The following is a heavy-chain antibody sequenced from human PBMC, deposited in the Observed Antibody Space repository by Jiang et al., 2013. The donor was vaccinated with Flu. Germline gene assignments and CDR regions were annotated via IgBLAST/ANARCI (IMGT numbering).Heavy chain of an antibody. CDR1: GGTFSSYA. V-gene: IGHV1-69*01. D-gene: IGHD3-9*01. Sequence: QLVESGAEVKKPGSSVKVSCKASGGTFSSYAISWVRQAPGQGLEWMGGIIPIFGTANYAQKFQGRVTITADESTSTAYMELSSLRSEDTAVYYCARSRKALTALGVFDYWGQGTLVTVSS. CDR2: IIPIFGTA. CDR3: ARSRKALTALGVFDY. J-gene: IGHJ4*02.